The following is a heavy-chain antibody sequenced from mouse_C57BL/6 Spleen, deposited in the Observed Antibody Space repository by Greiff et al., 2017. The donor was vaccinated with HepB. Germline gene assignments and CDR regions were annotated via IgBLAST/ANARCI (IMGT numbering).Heavy chain of an antibody. CDR3: AFPYYGSSYWYFDV. D-gene: IGHD1-1*01. CDR2: ISSGSSTI. V-gene: IGHV5-17*01. Sequence: EVKLQESGGGLVKPGGSLKLSCAASGFTFSDYGMHWVRQAPEKGLEWVAYISSGSSTIYYADTVKGRFTISRDNAKNTLFLQMTSLRSEDTAMYYCAFPYYGSSYWYFDVWGTGTTVTVSS. CDR1: GFTFSDYG. J-gene: IGHJ1*03.